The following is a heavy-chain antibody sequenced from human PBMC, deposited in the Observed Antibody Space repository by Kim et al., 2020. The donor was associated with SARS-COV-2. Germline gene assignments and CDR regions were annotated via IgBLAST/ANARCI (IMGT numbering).Heavy chain of an antibody. CDR2: IKSKTDGGTK. CDR3: TTSSYGSGSYYKVGFDY. Sequence: GGSLRLSCAASGFTFSNAWMSWVRQAPGKGLEWVGRIKSKTDGGTKDYAAPVKGRFTISRYDSKNTLYLQMNSLKTEDTAVYYCTTSSYGSGSYYKVGFDYWGQGTLVTVSS. V-gene: IGHV3-15*01. CDR1: GFTFSNAW. D-gene: IGHD3-10*01. J-gene: IGHJ4*02.